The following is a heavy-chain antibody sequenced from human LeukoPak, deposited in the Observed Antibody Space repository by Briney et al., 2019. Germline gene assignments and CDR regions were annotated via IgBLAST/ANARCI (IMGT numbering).Heavy chain of an antibody. CDR2: ISSGGGT. J-gene: IGHJ4*02. D-gene: IGHD3-3*01. V-gene: IGHV3-53*01. Sequence: PGGSLRLSCAASGFTVSNTYMSWVRQAPGKGLEWVSVISSGGGTYFADSVKGRFTISRDDSNNALYLQMHSLRAEDTALYYCASGPPFLKYFEYWGQGTLVTVSS. CDR1: GFTVSNTY. CDR3: ASGPPFLKYFEY.